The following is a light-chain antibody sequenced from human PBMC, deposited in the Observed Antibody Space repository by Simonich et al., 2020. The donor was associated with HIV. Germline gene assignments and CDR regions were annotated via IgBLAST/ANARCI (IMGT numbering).Light chain of an antibody. CDR1: QSILYSSNNKNY. J-gene: IGKJ4*01. CDR2: CAS. CDR3: QQYYSTPT. Sequence: DFVMTQSPDSLPVSLGERATINCKSSQSILYSSNNKNYIAWYQQKPGQPPKLLIYCASTRESGVPDRFSGSGSGTDFTLTISSLQAEDVAVYYCQQYYSTPTFGGGTKVEIK. V-gene: IGKV4-1*01.